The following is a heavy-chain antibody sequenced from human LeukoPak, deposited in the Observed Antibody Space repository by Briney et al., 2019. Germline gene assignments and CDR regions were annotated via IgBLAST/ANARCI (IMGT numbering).Heavy chain of an antibody. CDR2: MNPNSGNT. Sequence: ASVKVSCKASGYTFTSYDINWVRQATGQGLEWMGWMNPNSGNTGYAQKFQGRVTITRNTSISKAYMELSSLRSEDTAVYYCARGWGSTVTTSEDAFDIWGQGTMVTVSS. CDR1: GYTFTSYD. D-gene: IGHD4-17*01. J-gene: IGHJ3*02. CDR3: ARGWGSTVTTSEDAFDI. V-gene: IGHV1-8*01.